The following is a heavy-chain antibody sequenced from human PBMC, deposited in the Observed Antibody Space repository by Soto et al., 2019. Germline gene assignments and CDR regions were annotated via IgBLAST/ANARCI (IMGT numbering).Heavy chain of an antibody. CDR3: AAGGGLPRYY. J-gene: IGHJ4*02. CDR2: IYHSGST. Sequence: QLQLQESGSGLVKPSQTLSLTCAVSGGSISSGGYSWSWIRQPPGKGLEWIGYIYHSGSTSYNPSLKRRVTLSVDRSKNQFSLKLSSVTAADTAVYYCAAGGGLPRYYWGQGTLVTVSS. V-gene: IGHV4-30-2*01. D-gene: IGHD5-12*01. CDR1: GGSISSGGYS.